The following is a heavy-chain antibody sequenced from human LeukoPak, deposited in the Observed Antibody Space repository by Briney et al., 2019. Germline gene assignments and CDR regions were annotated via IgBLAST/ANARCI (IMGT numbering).Heavy chain of an antibody. J-gene: IGHJ5*02. V-gene: IGHV4-31*03. CDR2: IYYSGST. CDR1: GGSISSGGYY. Sequence: PSQTLSLTCTVSGGSISSGGYYWSWIRQHPGKGLEWIGYIYYSGSTYYNPSLKSRVTISVDTSKCQFSLKLSSVTAADTAVYYCARDREQRKRTGFDPWGQGTLVTVSS. CDR3: ARDREQRKRTGFDP. D-gene: IGHD1/OR15-1a*01.